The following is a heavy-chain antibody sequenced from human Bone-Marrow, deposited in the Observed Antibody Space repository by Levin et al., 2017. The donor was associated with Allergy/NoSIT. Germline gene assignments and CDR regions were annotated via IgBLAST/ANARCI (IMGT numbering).Heavy chain of an antibody. CDR1: GFTFSSYA. J-gene: IGHJ3*02. CDR3: ARDCVPGPSDAFDI. Sequence: PGGSLRLSCAASGFTFSSYAMHWVRQAPGKGLEWVAVISYDGSNKYYADSVKGRFTISRDNSKNTLYLQMNSLRAEDTAVYYCARDCVPGPSDAFDIWGQGTMVTVSS. CDR2: ISYDGSNK. V-gene: IGHV3-30-3*01. D-gene: IGHD2-21*01.